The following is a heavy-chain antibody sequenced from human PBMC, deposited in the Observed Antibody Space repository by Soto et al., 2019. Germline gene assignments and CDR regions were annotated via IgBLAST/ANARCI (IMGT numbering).Heavy chain of an antibody. CDR3: ARDGGLVDYSNYDPAFDY. Sequence: GGSLRLSCAASGFTFSSYSMNWVRQAPGKGLEWVSSISSSSSYIYYADSVKGRFTISRDNAKNSLYLQMNSLRAEDTAVYYCARDGGLVDYSNYDPAFDYWGQGTLVTVSS. V-gene: IGHV3-21*01. CDR2: ISSSSSYI. J-gene: IGHJ4*02. CDR1: GFTFSSYS. D-gene: IGHD4-4*01.